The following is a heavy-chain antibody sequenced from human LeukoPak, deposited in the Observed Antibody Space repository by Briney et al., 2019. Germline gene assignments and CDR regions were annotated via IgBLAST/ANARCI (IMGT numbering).Heavy chain of an antibody. CDR3: ARVQSIAVAGSDFDY. Sequence: ASVKVSCKSSGYTFTSYSISWVRQAPGQGLEWMGWISTYNDKTNYEQKLQGRVTMTTDTSTSTAYMELRSLRSDDTAMYYCARVQSIAVAGSDFDYWGQGTLVTVSS. D-gene: IGHD6-19*01. V-gene: IGHV1-18*01. CDR1: GYTFTSYS. J-gene: IGHJ4*02. CDR2: ISTYNDKT.